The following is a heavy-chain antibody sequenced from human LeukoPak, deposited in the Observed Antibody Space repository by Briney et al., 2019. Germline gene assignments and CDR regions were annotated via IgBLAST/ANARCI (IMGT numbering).Heavy chain of an antibody. J-gene: IGHJ4*02. CDR3: AKVSTRRIVVVVAARYFDY. Sequence: GGSLRLSCAASGFTFSSYAMSRVRQAPGKGLEWVSAISGSGGSTYYPDSVKGRFTISRDNSKNTLYLQMNSLRAEDTAVYYCAKVSTRRIVVVVAARYFDYWGQGTLVTVSS. CDR1: GFTFSSYA. CDR2: ISGSGGST. D-gene: IGHD2-15*01. V-gene: IGHV3-23*01.